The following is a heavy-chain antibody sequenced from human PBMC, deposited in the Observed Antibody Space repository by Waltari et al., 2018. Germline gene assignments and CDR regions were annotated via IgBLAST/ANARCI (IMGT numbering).Heavy chain of an antibody. Sequence: QVQLQESGPGLVKPSETLSLTCAVSGYSISSGYYWGWIRQPPGKGLEWIGSIYHSGSTYYNPSLKSRVTISVDTSKNQFSLKLSSVTAADTAVYYCARDRINWGYFGYYFDYWGQGTLVTVSS. CDR1: GYSISSGYY. CDR2: IYHSGST. J-gene: IGHJ4*02. V-gene: IGHV4-38-2*02. CDR3: ARDRINWGYFGYYFDY. D-gene: IGHD7-27*01.